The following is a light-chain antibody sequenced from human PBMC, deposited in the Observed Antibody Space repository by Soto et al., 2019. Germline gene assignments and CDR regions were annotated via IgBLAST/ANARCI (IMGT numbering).Light chain of an antibody. CDR1: SSDVGSYNY. CDR2: QVS. Sequence: QSALTQPASVSGSPGQSITISCTGTSSDVGSYNYVSWYQQHPGKAPKLMIYQVSYRPSGVSNRFSGSKSGTTASLIISGLQAEDEAVYYCSSYTSGTTPYVFGTGTKLTVL. V-gene: IGLV2-14*01. J-gene: IGLJ1*01. CDR3: SSYTSGTTPYV.